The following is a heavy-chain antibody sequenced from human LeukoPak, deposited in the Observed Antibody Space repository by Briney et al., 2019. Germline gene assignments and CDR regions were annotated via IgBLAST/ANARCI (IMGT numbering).Heavy chain of an antibody. J-gene: IGHJ3*02. Sequence: SETLSLTCTVSGGSISSYYWSWIRQPPGKGLEWIGYIFYSGSTNYIPSLKSRVTISVDTSKKQLSLKLSSVTAADTAMYYCARRFVWYDNTWGASDIWGQGTKVTVSS. CDR3: ARRFVWYDNTWGASDI. V-gene: IGHV4-59*01. CDR2: IFYSGST. CDR1: GGSISSYY. D-gene: IGHD2-8*01.